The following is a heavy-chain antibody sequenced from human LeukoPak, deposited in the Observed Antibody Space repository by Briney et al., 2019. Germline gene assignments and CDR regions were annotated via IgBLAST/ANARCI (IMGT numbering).Heavy chain of an antibody. Sequence: SVTLSLTCTVSGGSISSYYWSWIRQTAGKGLEWIGRIYTSGSTNYNPSLKSRVTMSVDTSKNQFSLKLSSVTAADTAVYYCARRSPDYGMDVWGQGTTVTVSS. J-gene: IGHJ6*02. D-gene: IGHD1-14*01. CDR2: IYTSGST. CDR1: GGSISSYY. CDR3: ARRSPDYGMDV. V-gene: IGHV4-4*07.